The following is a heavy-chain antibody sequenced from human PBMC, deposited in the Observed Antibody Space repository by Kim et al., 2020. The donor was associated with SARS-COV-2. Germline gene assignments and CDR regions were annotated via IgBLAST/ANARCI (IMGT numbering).Heavy chain of an antibody. D-gene: IGHD2-2*01. V-gene: IGHV3-11*06. CDR3: ARDGLVVPAAAQYWYFDL. Sequence: KGRFTISRDNAKNSLYLQMNSLRAEDTAVYYCARDGLVVPAAAQYWYFDLWGRGTLVTVSS. J-gene: IGHJ2*01.